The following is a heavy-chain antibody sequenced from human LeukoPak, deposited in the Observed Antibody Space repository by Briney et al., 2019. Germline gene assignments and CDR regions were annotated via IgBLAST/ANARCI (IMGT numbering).Heavy chain of an antibody. V-gene: IGHV3-23*01. CDR3: AKAPTTVGGEGY. Sequence: GGSLRLSSVASTFTFSSYAMSWVRQAPGKGLEWVSSISVSGGSTSYATSVKGRFSTSRDNSKNTLYLQMNSLRVEDTAVYYCAKAPTTVGGEGYWGQGTLVTVSS. CDR1: TFTFSSYA. CDR2: ISVSGGST. J-gene: IGHJ4*02. D-gene: IGHD4-11*01.